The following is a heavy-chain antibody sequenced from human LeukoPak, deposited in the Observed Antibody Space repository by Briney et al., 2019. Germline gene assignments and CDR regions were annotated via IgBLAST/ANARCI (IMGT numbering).Heavy chain of an antibody. D-gene: IGHD5-18*01. J-gene: IGHJ4*02. Sequence: GGSLRLSCAASGFTFSSYWMHWVRQAPGKGLVWVSRINSDGSSTSYADSVKGRFTISRDNAKNTLYLQMNSLRAEDTAVYYCARAMNSDTAMVRFDYWGQGTLVTVSS. CDR2: INSDGSST. V-gene: IGHV3-74*01. CDR1: GFTFSSYW. CDR3: ARAMNSDTAMVRFDY.